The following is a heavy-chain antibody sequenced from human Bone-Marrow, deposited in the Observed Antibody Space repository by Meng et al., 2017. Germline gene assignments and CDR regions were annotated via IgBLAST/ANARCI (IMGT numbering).Heavy chain of an antibody. CDR1: GGSVNSGSYA. CDR2: IYYSGTT. V-gene: IGHV4-61*01. Sequence: QVQLQESGPGLVRPSEPLSHTCTASGGSVNSGSYAWSWIRQPPGKXLEWIGNIYYSGTTNYNPSLKSRVTISIDASKNQFSLMLSSLTAADTAVYYCARGQYYWGQGTLVTVAS. J-gene: IGHJ4*02. CDR3: ARGQYY.